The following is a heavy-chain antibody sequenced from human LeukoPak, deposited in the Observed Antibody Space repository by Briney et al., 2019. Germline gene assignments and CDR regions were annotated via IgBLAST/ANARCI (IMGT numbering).Heavy chain of an antibody. V-gene: IGHV3-21*01. CDR2: ISSSSSYI. D-gene: IGHD3-10*02. Sequence: GSLRLSCAASGFTFSSYSMNWVRQAPGKGLEWVSSISSSSSYIYYADSVKGRFAISRDNAKNSLYLQMNSLRAEDTAVYYCARVQGSWVSGDSGNWGQGTLVTVSS. CDR3: ARVQGSWVSGDSGN. CDR1: GFTFSSYS. J-gene: IGHJ4*02.